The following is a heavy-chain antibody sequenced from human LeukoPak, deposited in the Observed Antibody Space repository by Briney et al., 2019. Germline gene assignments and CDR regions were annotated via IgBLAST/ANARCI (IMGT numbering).Heavy chain of an antibody. V-gene: IGHV4-4*07. CDR2: IYTGGTT. CDR1: GGSISSYY. Sequence: SETLSLTCTVSGGSISSYYWSWMRQPAGKGREWIGRIYTGGTTHYNPSLTSRVTMSVDTSKTQFSLKLSSVTAADTAVYYCVRGPYGASISKWFDPWGQGTQVIVSP. D-gene: IGHD4/OR15-4a*01. CDR3: VRGPYGASISKWFDP. J-gene: IGHJ5*02.